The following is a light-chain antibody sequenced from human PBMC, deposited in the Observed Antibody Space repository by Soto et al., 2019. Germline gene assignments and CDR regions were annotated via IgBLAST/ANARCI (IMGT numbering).Light chain of an antibody. CDR3: QQLIL. Sequence: DIQLTQSPSFLSASVGDRVTITCRASQGISCYLAWYQQKPGKAPKLLIYAASTLQSGVPSRFSGSGSGTEFTLTISSLQPEDFATYYCQQLILFGGGTKVEIK. CDR2: AAS. CDR1: QGISCY. V-gene: IGKV1-9*01. J-gene: IGKJ4*01.